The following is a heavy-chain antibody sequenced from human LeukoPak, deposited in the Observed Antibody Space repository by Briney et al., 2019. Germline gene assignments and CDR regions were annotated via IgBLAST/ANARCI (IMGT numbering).Heavy chain of an antibody. Sequence: GGSLRLSCAASGFTFSSYAMSWVRQAPGKGLEWVSAISGSGGSTYYADSVKGRFTISRGNSKNTLYLQMNSLRAEDTAVYYCAIDIVVVPAAPDGAFDIWGQGTMVTVSS. J-gene: IGHJ3*02. CDR2: ISGSGGST. CDR1: GFTFSSYA. V-gene: IGHV3-23*01. CDR3: AIDIVVVPAAPDGAFDI. D-gene: IGHD2-2*01.